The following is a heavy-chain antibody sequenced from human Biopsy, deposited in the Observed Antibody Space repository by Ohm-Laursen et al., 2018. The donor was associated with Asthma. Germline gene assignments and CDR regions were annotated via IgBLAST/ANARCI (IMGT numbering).Heavy chain of an antibody. J-gene: IGHJ3*01. V-gene: IGHV1-3*04. CDR1: GYNFISFA. CDR2: VNTGNGDT. CDR3: ARTYYDFLTGQVKDVFGV. Sequence: EASVKVSCKVSGYNFISFAIHWVRQAPGQRLEWMGWVNTGNGDTKYSQKFQGRVTITRDTSASTAYMELRSLRSEDTATYYCARTYYDFLTGQVKDVFGVWGQGTMVTVSS. D-gene: IGHD3-9*01.